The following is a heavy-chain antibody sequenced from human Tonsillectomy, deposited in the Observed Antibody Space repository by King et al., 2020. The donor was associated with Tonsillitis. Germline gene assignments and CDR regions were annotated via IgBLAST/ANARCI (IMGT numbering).Heavy chain of an antibody. J-gene: IGHJ4*02. Sequence: QLQESGPGLVRPSETLSLTCTVSGGSVNSANYYWSWFRQPPGKGLEWVGYIYYSGNTNYSPSLKSRVTISVHTSKKQLSLKLSSVTAADTAVYYCARLSNRALSGYFDFWGQGTLVTVSS. CDR1: GGSVNSANYY. CDR2: IYYSGNT. D-gene: IGHD6-19*01. CDR3: ARLSNRALSGYFDF. V-gene: IGHV4-61*01.